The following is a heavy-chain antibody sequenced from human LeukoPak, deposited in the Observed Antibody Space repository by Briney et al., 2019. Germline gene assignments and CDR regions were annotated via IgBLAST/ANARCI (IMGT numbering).Heavy chain of an antibody. CDR2: INSDGSST. Sequence: GGSLRLSCAASGFTFSSYWMHWVRQAPGKGLVWVSRINSDGSSTSYADSVKGRFTISRDNAKNTLSLQMNSLRAEDTAVYYCARGARYYDILTGRYYYYYGMDVWGQGTTVTVSS. V-gene: IGHV3-74*01. J-gene: IGHJ6*02. D-gene: IGHD3-9*01. CDR1: GFTFSSYW. CDR3: ARGARYYDILTGRYYYYYGMDV.